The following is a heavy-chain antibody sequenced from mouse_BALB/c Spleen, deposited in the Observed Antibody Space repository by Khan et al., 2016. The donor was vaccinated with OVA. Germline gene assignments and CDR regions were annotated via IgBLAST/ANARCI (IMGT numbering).Heavy chain of an antibody. V-gene: IGHV1-4*01. CDR3: VRDGAYHRIDGWFAY. Sequence: QVQLKQSGAELARPGASVKMSCKASGYTFTSYTIHWIKERPGQGLEWIGYINPSNGYTNYNQKFKDKATLTTDKSSTTAYMQLTSLTSDDSAVYNCVRDGAYHRIDGWFAYWGQGTLVTVSA. CDR2: INPSNGYT. CDR1: GYTFTSYT. J-gene: IGHJ3*01. D-gene: IGHD2-14*01.